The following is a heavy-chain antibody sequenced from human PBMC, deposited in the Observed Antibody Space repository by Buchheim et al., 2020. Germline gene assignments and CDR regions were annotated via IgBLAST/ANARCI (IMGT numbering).Heavy chain of an antibody. CDR1: GFTFSNAW. V-gene: IGHV3-15*07. Sequence: EVQLVESGGGLVKPGGSLRLSCAASGFTFSNAWMNWVRQAPGKGLEWVGRIKSKTDGGTTDYAAPVKGRFTISRVDSKNTLYLQMNSLKTEDTAVYYCTTDRGEDITMIVVVRSDYWGQGTL. J-gene: IGHJ4*02. CDR3: TTDRGEDITMIVVVRSDY. CDR2: IKSKTDGGTT. D-gene: IGHD3-22*01.